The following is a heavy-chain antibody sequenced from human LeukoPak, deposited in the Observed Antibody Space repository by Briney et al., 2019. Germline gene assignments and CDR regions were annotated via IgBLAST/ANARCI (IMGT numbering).Heavy chain of an antibody. CDR1: GFTFSNAW. D-gene: IGHD1-20*01. Sequence: GGSLRLSCAASGFTFSNAWMSWVRQAPGKGLEWVGRIKSKTDGGTSDYAAPVKGRFTISRDDSKNTLYLQMNSLKTEDTAVYYCTTDQGNWNDEGEFDYWGQGTLVTVSS. CDR2: IKSKTDGGTS. CDR3: TTDQGNWNDEGEFDY. J-gene: IGHJ4*02. V-gene: IGHV3-15*01.